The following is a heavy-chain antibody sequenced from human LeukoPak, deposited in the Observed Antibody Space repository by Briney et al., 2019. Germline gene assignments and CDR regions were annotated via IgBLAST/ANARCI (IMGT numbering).Heavy chain of an antibody. CDR1: GFTLSSYS. CDR2: IIAIGGDT. J-gene: IGHJ4*02. Sequence: PGGSLRLSCAVSGFTLSSYSMSWVRQPPAKGLEWVSTIIAIGGDTYYADFVKGPFTISRETSKNTLYLQMTSLRAEDTAVYYCAKDWAAAGTFASWGQGTLVTVSS. V-gene: IGHV3-23*01. CDR3: AKDWAAAGTFAS. D-gene: IGHD6-13*01.